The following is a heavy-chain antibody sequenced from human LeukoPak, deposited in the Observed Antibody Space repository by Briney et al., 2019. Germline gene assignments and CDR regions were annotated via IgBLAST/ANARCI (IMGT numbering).Heavy chain of an antibody. J-gene: IGHJ4*02. D-gene: IGHD6-13*01. CDR2: INPNSGGT. V-gene: IGHV1-2*02. CDR3: ARGGSSFLERGGIDY. CDR1: GYTFTGYY. Sequence: PGGSLRLSCKASGYTFTGYYMHWVRQAPGQGLEWMGWINPNSGGTNYAQKFQGRVTMTRDTSISTAYMELSRLRSDDTAVYYCARGGSSFLERGGIDYWGQGTLVTVS.